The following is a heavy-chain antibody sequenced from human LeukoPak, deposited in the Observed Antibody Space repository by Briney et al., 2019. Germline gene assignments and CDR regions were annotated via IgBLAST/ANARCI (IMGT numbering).Heavy chain of an antibody. CDR2: IYHSGST. J-gene: IGHJ4*02. CDR3: ARGGGYASPIGY. CDR1: GGSISTCY. D-gene: IGHD5-12*01. Sequence: SETLSLTCTLSGGSISTCYWSWIRQPPGKGLEWIGYIYHSGSTNYNPSLKSRVTISVDTSKNQLSLKLSSVTAADTAVYYCARGGGYASPIGYWGQGALVTVSS. V-gene: IGHV4-59*01.